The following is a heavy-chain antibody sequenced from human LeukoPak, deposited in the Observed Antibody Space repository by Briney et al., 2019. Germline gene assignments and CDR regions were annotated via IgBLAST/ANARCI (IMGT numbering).Heavy chain of an antibody. Sequence: ASVKVSCKASGGTFSSYAISWVRQAPGQGLEWMGRIIPILGIANYAQKFQGRVTITADKSTSTAYMELSSLRSEDTAVYYCAEGEGHDCSGGSCYQWFDPWGQGTLVTVSS. D-gene: IGHD2-15*01. V-gene: IGHV1-69*04. CDR2: IIPILGIA. CDR1: GGTFSSYA. J-gene: IGHJ5*02. CDR3: AEGEGHDCSGGSCYQWFDP.